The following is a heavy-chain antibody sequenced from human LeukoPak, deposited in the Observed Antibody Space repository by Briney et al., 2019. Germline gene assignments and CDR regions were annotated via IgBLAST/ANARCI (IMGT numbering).Heavy chain of an antibody. Sequence: SETLSLTCAVYGGSFSDYYWSWIRQPPGKGLEWIGEINPSGSTNYSPSLKSRVTISVDTSKNQFSLKLSSVTAADTAVYFCAREGGGNWFDPWGQGTLVTVSS. V-gene: IGHV4-34*01. CDR2: INPSGST. J-gene: IGHJ5*02. CDR1: GGSFSDYY. D-gene: IGHD3-16*01. CDR3: AREGGGNWFDP.